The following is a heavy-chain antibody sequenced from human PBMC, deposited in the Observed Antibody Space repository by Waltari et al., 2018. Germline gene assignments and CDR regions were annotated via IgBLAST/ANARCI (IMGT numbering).Heavy chain of an antibody. J-gene: IGHJ5*02. Sequence: QVQLQESGPGLVKPSETLSLTCAVSGYSISSGYYWGWIRHPPGKGLEWIGSIYHSGSTYYNPSLKSRVTISVDTSKNQFSLKLSSVTAADTAVYYCARSPDYGDYWFDPWGQGTLVTVSS. CDR1: GYSISSGYY. D-gene: IGHD4-17*01. V-gene: IGHV4-38-2*01. CDR2: IYHSGST. CDR3: ARSPDYGDYWFDP.